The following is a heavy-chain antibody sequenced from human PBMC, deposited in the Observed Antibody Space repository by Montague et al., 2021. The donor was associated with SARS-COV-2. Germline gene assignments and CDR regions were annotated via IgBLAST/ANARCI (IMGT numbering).Heavy chain of an antibody. CDR3: ARKGSGRSDLAY. V-gene: IGHV4-4*02. Sequence: SETLSLTCVVPGDSISTDNWWTWVRLPPGKGLVWVGEIDHTGGTKYKPSLQSRVSISVDKSWNQFSLRLTSVTAADTAIYYCARKGSGRSDLAYWGQGTL. CDR1: GDSISTDNW. D-gene: IGHD1-26*01. J-gene: IGHJ4*02. CDR2: IDHTGGT.